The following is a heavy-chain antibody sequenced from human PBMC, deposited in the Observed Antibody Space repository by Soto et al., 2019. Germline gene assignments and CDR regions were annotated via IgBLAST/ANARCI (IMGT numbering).Heavy chain of an antibody. V-gene: IGHV3-21*01. CDR1: GFSFSSYS. D-gene: IGHD2-15*01. J-gene: IGHJ5*02. CDR2: ISSSASHI. CDR3: ARGYTGYCSGGTCYGFDP. Sequence: EVQLVESGGGLVKPGGSLRLSCAASGFSFSSYSMNWVRQAPGKGLEWVSSISSSASHIKYADSVKGRFTISRDNAKKSRYVQMNSLRAEDTAVYYCARGYTGYCSGGTCYGFDPWGQGTLVTVSS.